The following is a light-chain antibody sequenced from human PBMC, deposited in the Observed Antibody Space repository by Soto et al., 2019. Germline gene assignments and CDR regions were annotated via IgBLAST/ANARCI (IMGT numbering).Light chain of an antibody. Sequence: QSALTQPASVSGSPGQSITISCTGTSSDVGKYNLVSWYQQHPGKAPKVVILQGYERPSGVSNRFSGSKFGNTASLTISGLQAEDEADYYCCAYATTYTYVFGTGTKVTVL. CDR2: QGY. J-gene: IGLJ1*01. V-gene: IGLV2-23*01. CDR1: SSDVGKYNL. CDR3: CAYATTYTYV.